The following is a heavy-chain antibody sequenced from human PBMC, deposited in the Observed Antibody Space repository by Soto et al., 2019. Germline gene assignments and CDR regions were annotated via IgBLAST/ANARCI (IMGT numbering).Heavy chain of an antibody. D-gene: IGHD1-7*01. CDR3: ASRDPGTSVDY. CDR2: IYRTGST. J-gene: IGHJ4*02. Sequence: QVQLQESGPGLVKPSGTLSLTCAVSGGSFTSNNWWTWVRQPPGQGPEWIGEIYRTGSTNYNPSLKSRAPISLDKSENKFSLKVTSLTAADTAVYYCASRDPGTSVDYWGQGTLVTVSS. V-gene: IGHV4-4*02. CDR1: GGSFTSNNW.